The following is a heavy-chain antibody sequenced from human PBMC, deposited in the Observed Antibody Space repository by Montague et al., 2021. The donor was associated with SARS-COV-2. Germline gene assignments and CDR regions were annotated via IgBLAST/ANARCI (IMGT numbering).Heavy chain of an antibody. J-gene: IGHJ3*02. Sequence: SETLSLTCAVSRGSFSNYYWTWIRQSPGKGLEWIGEINQGGAPNYTPSXXSRVTISLDTSKKQISLKLNSVTVADTAVFFCARGRPVQGSFRHFDSISSGALDIWAQGSLVIASS. CDR1: RGSFSNYY. V-gene: IGHV4-34*01. CDR2: INQGGAP. D-gene: IGHD3-9*01. CDR3: ARGRPVQGSFRHFDSISSGALDI.